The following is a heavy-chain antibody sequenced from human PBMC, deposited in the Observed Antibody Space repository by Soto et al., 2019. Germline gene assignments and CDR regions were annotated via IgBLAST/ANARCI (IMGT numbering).Heavy chain of an antibody. CDR2: IYSHGNN. D-gene: IGHD6-19*01. J-gene: IGHJ4*01. CDR3: ARHDGFSSGWIFDY. CDR1: GGSISRGGYY. Sequence: SETLSLTCTVSGGSISRGGYYWSWIRQPPGKSLEWIGTIYSHGNNYSNPSLKSRVTISVDTSNNQLSLKLSSVTAADTAVYYCARHDGFSSGWIFDYWGHGTLVTVSS. V-gene: IGHV4-39*01.